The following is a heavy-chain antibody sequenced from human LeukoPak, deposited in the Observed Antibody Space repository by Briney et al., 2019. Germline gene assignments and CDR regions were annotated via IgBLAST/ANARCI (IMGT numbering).Heavy chain of an antibody. J-gene: IGHJ4*02. CDR3: AKVNRFDD. CDR2: ISGNGGRT. Sequence: GGSLRLSCAASGLTLTSYAMSWVRQAPGEGLEWVSAISGNGGRTYYADSVKGRFAISRDDSKNTLYLQMNNLRAEDTAVYYCAKVNRFDDWGQGTLVTVSS. V-gene: IGHV3-23*01. CDR1: GLTLTSYA.